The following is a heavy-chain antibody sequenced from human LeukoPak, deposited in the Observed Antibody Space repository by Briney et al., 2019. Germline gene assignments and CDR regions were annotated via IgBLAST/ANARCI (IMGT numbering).Heavy chain of an antibody. V-gene: IGHV4-59*01. Sequence: TSSETLSLTCTVSDDSISDYYRGWIRQPPGKGLEWIGYFHNSGTSTYSPSLKSRVTISADTSKNQFSLKLNSLTTADTAVYYCTRGAGWLIDYWGQGILVTVSS. CDR3: TRGAGWLIDY. D-gene: IGHD3-16*01. J-gene: IGHJ4*02. CDR1: DDSISDYY. CDR2: FHNSGTS.